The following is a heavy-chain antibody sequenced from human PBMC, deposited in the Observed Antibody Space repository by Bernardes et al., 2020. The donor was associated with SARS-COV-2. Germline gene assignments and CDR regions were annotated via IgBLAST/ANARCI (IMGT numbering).Heavy chain of an antibody. V-gene: IGHV4-59*01. J-gene: IGHJ4*02. D-gene: IGHD3-3*01. CDR3: AGHYDFWSGPTIDY. CDR2: IYYSGST. CDR1: GGSISSYY. Sequence: SETLSLTCTVSGGSISSYYWSWIRQPPGKGLEWIGYIYYSGSTNYNPSLKSRVTISVDTSKNQFSLKLSSVTAADTAVYYCAGHYDFWSGPTIDYWGQGTLVTVSS.